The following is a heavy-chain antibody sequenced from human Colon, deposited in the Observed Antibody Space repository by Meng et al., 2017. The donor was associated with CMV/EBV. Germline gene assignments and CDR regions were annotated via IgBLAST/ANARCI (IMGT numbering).Heavy chain of an antibody. J-gene: IGHJ6*02. CDR2: IRSKANSYAT. D-gene: IGHD6-19*01. Sequence: GGSLRLSCAASGFTFSGSAMHWVRQASGKGLEWVGRIRSKANSYATAYAASVKGRFTISRDDSKNTAYLQMNSLKTVDTAVYYCTRSIAVAHYYYYGMDVWGQGTTVTVSS. CDR3: TRSIAVAHYYYYGMDV. CDR1: GFTFSGSA. V-gene: IGHV3-73*01.